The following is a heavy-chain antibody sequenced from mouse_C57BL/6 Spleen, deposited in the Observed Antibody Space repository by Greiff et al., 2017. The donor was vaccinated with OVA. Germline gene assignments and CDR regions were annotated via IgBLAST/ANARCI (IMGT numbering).Heavy chain of an antibody. V-gene: IGHV1-15*01. CDR2: IDPETGGT. Sequence: VQLQQSGAELVRPGASVTLSCKASGYTFTDYEMHWVKQTPVHGLEWIGAIDPETGGTAYNQKFKGKAILTADKSSSTAYMELRSLTAEDSAVYYCTRGDYYGSSGFAYWGQGTLVTVSA. CDR3: TRGDYYGSSGFAY. CDR1: GYTFTDYE. D-gene: IGHD1-1*01. J-gene: IGHJ3*01.